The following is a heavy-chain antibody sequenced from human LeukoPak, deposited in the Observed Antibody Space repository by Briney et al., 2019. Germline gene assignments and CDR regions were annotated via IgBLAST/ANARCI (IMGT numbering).Heavy chain of an antibody. CDR2: IYPGDSDT. Sequence: GESLKISCKSSGCSFTSYWIGWVRQMPGKGLEWMGIIYPGDSDTRYSPSFQGQVTISADKSISTAYLQWSSLKASDTAMYYCARHRSPGYSYGLSYFDYWGQGTLVTVSS. CDR3: ARHRSPGYSYGLSYFDY. J-gene: IGHJ4*02. D-gene: IGHD5-18*01. CDR1: GCSFTSYW. V-gene: IGHV5-51*01.